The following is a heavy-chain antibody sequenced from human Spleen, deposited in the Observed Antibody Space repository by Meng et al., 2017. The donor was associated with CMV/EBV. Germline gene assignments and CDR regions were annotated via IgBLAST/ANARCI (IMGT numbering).Heavy chain of an antibody. V-gene: IGHV4-4*02. CDR3: ARIERRRILKYCGSDCSTTDY. J-gene: IGHJ4*02. Sequence: QVQLQESGPGLVKPSGTRPLTCAFSGGPISSSNLWTWVRQVPGKGLEWIGEIYHSGSTNYNPSLKSRVTISVDKFKNQFSLKLGSVTAADTAVYYCARIERRRILKYCGSDCSTTDYWGQGTLVTVSS. D-gene: IGHD2-21*02. CDR1: GGPISSSNL. CDR2: IYHSGST.